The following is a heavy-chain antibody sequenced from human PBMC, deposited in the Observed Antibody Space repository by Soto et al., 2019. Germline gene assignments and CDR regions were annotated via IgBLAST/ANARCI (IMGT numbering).Heavy chain of an antibody. CDR3: ARGPATMVRGVIIKRYFDY. V-gene: IGHV4-34*01. CDR1: GGSFSGYY. D-gene: IGHD3-10*01. Sequence: SETLSLTCAVYGGSFSGYYWSWIRQPPGKGLEWIGEINHSGSTNYNPSLKSRVTISVDTSKNQFSLKLSSVTAADTAVYYCARGPATMVRGVIIKRYFDYWGQGTLVTVS. J-gene: IGHJ4*02. CDR2: INHSGST.